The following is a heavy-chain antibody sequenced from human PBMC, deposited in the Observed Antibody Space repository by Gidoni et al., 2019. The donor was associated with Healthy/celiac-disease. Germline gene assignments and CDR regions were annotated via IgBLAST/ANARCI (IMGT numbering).Heavy chain of an antibody. D-gene: IGHD6-13*01. V-gene: IGHV3-30*01. CDR1: GFTFSSYA. CDR2: ISYDGSNK. J-gene: IGHJ3*02. CDR3: ARDTAAAGYDAFDI. Sequence: QVQLVESGGGVVQPGRSLSLSCAASGFTFSSYAMHWVRQAPGKGLEWVAVISYDGSNKYYADSVKGRFTISRDNSKNTLYLQMNSLRAEDTAVYYCARDTAAAGYDAFDIWGQGTMVTVSS.